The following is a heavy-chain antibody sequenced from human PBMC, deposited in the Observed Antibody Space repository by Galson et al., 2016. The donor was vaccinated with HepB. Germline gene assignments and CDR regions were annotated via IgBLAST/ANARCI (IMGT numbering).Heavy chain of an antibody. J-gene: IGHJ4*02. V-gene: IGHV3-33*01. CDR1: GFTFSTYA. CDR3: ARARVRGVFSFAH. CDR2: ISYDGSSE. D-gene: IGHD3-10*01. Sequence: SLRPSCAASGFTFSTYAMHWVRQAPGKGLEWVAVISYDGSSEYYIDSVKGRFTISRDNSRNTLYLQMNSLRAEDTALYYCARARVRGVFSFAHWGQGTLVTVSP.